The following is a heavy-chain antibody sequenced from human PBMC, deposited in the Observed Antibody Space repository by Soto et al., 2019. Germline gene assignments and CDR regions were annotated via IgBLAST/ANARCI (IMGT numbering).Heavy chain of an antibody. V-gene: IGHV3-11*06. D-gene: IGHD1-7*01. CDR2: ISSSSDST. CDR1: GFTFSDYY. CDR3: ARGGVKGTTSRGQVYN. J-gene: IGHJ4*02. Sequence: QVQVVESGGGLVKPGGSLRLSCAASGFTFSDYYMSWIRQAPGKGLEWVSFISSSSDSTKYADSVKGRFTISRDNAKNSLYLQLNSQRAEVTAVYYCARGGVKGTTSRGQVYNWGQGTLVTVSS.